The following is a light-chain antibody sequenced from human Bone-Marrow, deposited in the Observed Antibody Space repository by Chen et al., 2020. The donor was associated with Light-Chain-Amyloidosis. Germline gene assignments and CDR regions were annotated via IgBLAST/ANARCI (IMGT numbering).Light chain of an antibody. V-gene: IGLV3-25*03. CDR1: DLPTKY. CDR2: RDT. Sequence: SYELTQPPSVSVSPGQTARITCSGDDLPTKYAYWYQQNPGQAPVLVIHRDTERPSGISERFSGSRSGTTATLNISGVQAEDEADYHCQSADSSGTYEVIFGGGTKLTVL. CDR3: QSADSSGTYEVI. J-gene: IGLJ2*01.